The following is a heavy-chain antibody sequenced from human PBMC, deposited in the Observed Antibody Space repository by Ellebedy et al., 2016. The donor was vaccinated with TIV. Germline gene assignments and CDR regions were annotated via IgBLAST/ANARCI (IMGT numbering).Heavy chain of an antibody. CDR3: ARGRRKKWIQLSQGWFDP. J-gene: IGHJ5*02. CDR2: IKQDGGEK. CDR1: GFTFSSYW. V-gene: IGHV3-7*03. D-gene: IGHD5-18*01. Sequence: GESLKISCAASGFTFSSYWMSWVRQAPGKGLEWVANIKQDGGEKYYVDSVKGRFTVSRDNAKNSLYLQMNSLRSEDTAVYYCARGRRKKWIQLSQGWFDPWGQGTLVTVSS.